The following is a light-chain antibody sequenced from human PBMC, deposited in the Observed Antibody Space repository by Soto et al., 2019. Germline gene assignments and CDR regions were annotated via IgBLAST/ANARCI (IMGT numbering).Light chain of an antibody. CDR3: QSYDSSLSGVV. CDR1: SSNIGAGYD. J-gene: IGLJ2*01. CDR2: GNS. V-gene: IGLV1-40*01. Sequence: QSVLTQSPSVSGAPGQRVTSSCTGSSSNIGAGYDVHWYQQLPGTAPKLLIYGNSNRPSGVPDRFSGSKSGTSASLAITGLQAEDEADYYCQSYDSSLSGVVFGGGTKVTVL.